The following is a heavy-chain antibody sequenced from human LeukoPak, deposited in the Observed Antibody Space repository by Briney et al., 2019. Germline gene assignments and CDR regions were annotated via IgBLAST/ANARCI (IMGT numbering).Heavy chain of an antibody. Sequence: SETLSLTCTVSGGSISSSSYYWGWIRQPPGKGLEWIGSIYYSGSTYYNPSLKSRVTISVDTSKNQFSLRLSSVIAADTAVYYCARQKRYGSGFDPWGQGTLVTVSS. CDR3: ARQKRYGSGFDP. CDR2: IYYSGST. J-gene: IGHJ5*02. D-gene: IGHD3-10*01. CDR1: GGSISSSSYY. V-gene: IGHV4-39*01.